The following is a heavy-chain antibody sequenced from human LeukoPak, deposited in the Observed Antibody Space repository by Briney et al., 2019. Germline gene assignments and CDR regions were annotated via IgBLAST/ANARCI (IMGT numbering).Heavy chain of an antibody. CDR2: IRYDGTNK. CDR1: GFTFSSYG. D-gene: IGHD3-10*01. CDR3: AKDMDVGDYSSGDYFDY. J-gene: IGHJ4*02. Sequence: PGGSLRLSCAASGFTFSSYGMHWVRQAPGKVLEWLAFIRYDGTNKYYADSVKGRFTISRDNSKNTLYLQMNSLRAEDTAVYYCAKDMDVGDYSSGDYFDYCGQGTLVTVSS. V-gene: IGHV3-30*02.